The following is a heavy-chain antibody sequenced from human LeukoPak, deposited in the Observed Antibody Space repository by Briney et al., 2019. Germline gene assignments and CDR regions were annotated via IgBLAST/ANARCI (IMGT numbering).Heavy chain of an antibody. J-gene: IGHJ4*02. D-gene: IGHD1-7*01. CDR3: ADLGTSD. Sequence: PGGSLRLSCAVSGFTFSSQWMTWVRQAPGTGLEWVATINSDGSAKYLVDSVKGGFTISRDNDKNLVYLQMSILRAEGTAVYYCADLGTSDCGQGTLVTVSS. CDR1: GFTFSSQW. V-gene: IGHV3-7*01. CDR2: INSDGSAK.